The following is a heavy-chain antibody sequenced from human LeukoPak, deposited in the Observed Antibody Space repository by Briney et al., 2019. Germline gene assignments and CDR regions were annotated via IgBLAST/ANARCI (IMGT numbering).Heavy chain of an antibody. CDR3: ARDSCSSTSCLSIDDY. Sequence: ASVKVSCKASGYTFVAYYMHWVRQAPGQGLEWMGWINPNSDGTNYAQKFQGRVTMTRETSISTVYMELSRLRSDDTAVYYCARDSCSSTSCLSIDDYWGQGTLVTVSS. V-gene: IGHV1-2*02. J-gene: IGHJ4*02. CDR1: GYTFVAYY. D-gene: IGHD2-2*01. CDR2: INPNSDGT.